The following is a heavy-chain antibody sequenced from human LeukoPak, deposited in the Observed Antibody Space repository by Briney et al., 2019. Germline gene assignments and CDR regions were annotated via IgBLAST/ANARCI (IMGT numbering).Heavy chain of an antibody. CDR1: GLTFSSHW. Sequence: GGSLRLPCAASGLTFSSHWMHWVRQAPGKGLVWVSRITNDGSSTTYADSVKGRFTISRDNAKNMLYLQVNSLRAEDTAVYYFATQQGGNPAYWGQGTLVTVSS. D-gene: IGHD1-14*01. V-gene: IGHV3-74*01. CDR2: ITNDGSST. J-gene: IGHJ4*02. CDR3: ATQQGGNPAY.